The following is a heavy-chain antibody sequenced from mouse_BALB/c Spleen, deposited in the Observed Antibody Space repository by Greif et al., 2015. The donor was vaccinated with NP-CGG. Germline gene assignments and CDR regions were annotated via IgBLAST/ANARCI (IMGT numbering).Heavy chain of an antibody. V-gene: IGHV5-6*01. CDR1: GFTFSSYG. D-gene: IGHD1-1*01. CDR3: ARVITTVVAERYYFDY. CDR2: ISSGGSYT. Sequence: EVQLQESGGDLVKPGGSLKLSCAASGFTFSSYGMSWVRQTPDKRLEWVATISSGGSYTYYPDSVKGRFTISRDNAKNTLYLQMSSLKSEDTAMYYCARVITTVVAERYYFDYWGQGTTLTVSS. J-gene: IGHJ2*01.